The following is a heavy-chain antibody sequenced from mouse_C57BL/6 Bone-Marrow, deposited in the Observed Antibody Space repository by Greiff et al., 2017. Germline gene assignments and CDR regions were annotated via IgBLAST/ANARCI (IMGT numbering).Heavy chain of an antibody. CDR2: ISSGGSYT. CDR1: GFTFSSYG. J-gene: IGHJ1*03. V-gene: IGHV5-6*01. CDR3: ARDGYWYFDV. Sequence: VQLKESGGDLVKPGGSLKLSCAASGFTFSSYGMSWVRQTPDKRLEWVATISSGGSYTYYPDSVKGRFTISRDNAKNTLYLQMSSRKSEDTAMYYCARDGYWYFDVWGTGTTVTVSS.